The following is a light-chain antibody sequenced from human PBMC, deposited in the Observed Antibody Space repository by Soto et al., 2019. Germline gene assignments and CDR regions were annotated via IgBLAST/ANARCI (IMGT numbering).Light chain of an antibody. CDR2: GAS. CDR1: QSVGSN. Sequence: EIVMTQSPATLSVSPGERATLSCRASQSVGSNLAWYQQKPGPAPRLLIYGASTRATGIPARFSGSGSGTEFTLTLSSLQSEDFAIYFCQQYNNWPPDRTFGQGTKVEIK. CDR3: QQYNNWPPDRT. J-gene: IGKJ1*01. V-gene: IGKV3-15*01.